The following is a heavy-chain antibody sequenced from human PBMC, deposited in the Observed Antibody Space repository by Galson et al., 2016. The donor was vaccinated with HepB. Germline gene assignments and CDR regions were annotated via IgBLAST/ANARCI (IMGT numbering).Heavy chain of an antibody. Sequence: QSGAEVKKPGESLKISCQGSGYSFSTYWIGWVRRMPGKGLEYMGLIYPGDSDTRYSPSFQGQVTISADTSISTAYLQWSSLKASDTAIYYWARTYYGGNVYYYGMDVWGQGTTVTVSS. J-gene: IGHJ6*02. CDR2: IYPGDSDT. CDR1: GYSFSTYW. D-gene: IGHD4-23*01. CDR3: ARTYYGGNVYYYGMDV. V-gene: IGHV5-51*01.